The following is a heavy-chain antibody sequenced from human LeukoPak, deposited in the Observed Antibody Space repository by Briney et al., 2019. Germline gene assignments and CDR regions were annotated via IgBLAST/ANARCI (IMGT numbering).Heavy chain of an antibody. D-gene: IGHD4-17*01. J-gene: IGHJ4*02. Sequence: GGSLRLSCAASGFTFSSYWMSWVRQAPGKGLEWVAVISYDGSNKYYADSVKGRFTISRDNSKNTLYLQMNSLRVEDTALYYCARDGDGRGEDFDYWGQGILVTVSS. CDR3: ARDGDGRGEDFDY. CDR1: GFTFSSYW. CDR2: ISYDGSNK. V-gene: IGHV3-30*03.